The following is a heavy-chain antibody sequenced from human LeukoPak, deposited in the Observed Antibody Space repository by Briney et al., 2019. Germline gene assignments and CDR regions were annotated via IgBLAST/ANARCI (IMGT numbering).Heavy chain of an antibody. CDR3: AREEAGYCSSSNWFDP. J-gene: IGHJ5*02. CDR1: GYTFTGYY. D-gene: IGHD6-13*01. Sequence: VAPVKVSCKASGYTFTGYYMHWVRQAPGQGLEWMGWINPNSGGTNYAQKFQGRVTMTRDTSISTAYMELSRLRSDDTAVYYCAREEAGYCSSSNWFDPWGQGTLVTVSS. CDR2: INPNSGGT. V-gene: IGHV1-2*02.